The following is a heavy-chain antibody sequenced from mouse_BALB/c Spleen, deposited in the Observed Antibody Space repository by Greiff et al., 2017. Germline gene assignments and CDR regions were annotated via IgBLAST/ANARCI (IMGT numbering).Heavy chain of an antibody. V-gene: IGHV14-3*02. CDR1: GFNIKDTY. Sequence: VQLQQSGAELVKPGASVKLSCTASGFNIKDTYMHWVKQRPEQGLVWIGRIDPANGNTKYDPKFQGKATITADTSSNTAYLQLSSLTSEDTAVYYCARGDGNYDYWYFDVWGAGTTVTVSS. CDR2: IDPANGNT. J-gene: IGHJ1*01. D-gene: IGHD2-1*01. CDR3: ARGDGNYDYWYFDV.